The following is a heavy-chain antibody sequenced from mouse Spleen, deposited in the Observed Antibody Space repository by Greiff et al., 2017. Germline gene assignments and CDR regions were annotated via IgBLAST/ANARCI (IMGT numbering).Heavy chain of an antibody. CDR2: IYPGDGDT. D-gene: IGHD1-1*01. V-gene: IGHV1-80*01. Sequence: QVQLQQSGAELVKPGASVKISCKASGYAFSSYWMNWVKQRPGKGLEWIGQIYPGDGDTNYNGKFKGKATLTADKSSSTAYMQLSSLTSEDSAVYFCARVGLLRHRYFDVWGAGTTVTVSS. CDR3: ARVGLLRHRYFDV. J-gene: IGHJ1*01. CDR1: GYAFSSYW.